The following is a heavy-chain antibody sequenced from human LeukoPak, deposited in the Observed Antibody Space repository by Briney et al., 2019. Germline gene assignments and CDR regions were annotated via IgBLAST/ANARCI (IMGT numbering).Heavy chain of an antibody. J-gene: IGHJ5*02. D-gene: IGHD2-15*01. Sequence: PGGSLRLSCEASGFAFSFYAMSWLRQPPGKGLEWVSTINANSGTTSYAASVRGRFTISRDNSKNTLYLQLNTLRAEDTAVYYCAKDADCSGDTCWRWFDPWGQGTLVTVSS. CDR1: GFAFSFYA. V-gene: IGHV3-23*01. CDR3: AKDADCSGDTCWRWFDP. CDR2: INANSGTT.